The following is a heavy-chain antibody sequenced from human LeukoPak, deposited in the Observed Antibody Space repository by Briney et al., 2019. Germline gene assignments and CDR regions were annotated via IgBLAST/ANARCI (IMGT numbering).Heavy chain of an antibody. Sequence: ASVKVSCKASGGTFSSYAISWVRQAPGQGLEWMGGIIPIFGTANYAQRLQGRVTITTDESTSTAYMELSSLRSEDTAVYYCARDAKPGYCSSTSCYMNWFDPWGQGTLVTVSS. CDR1: GGTFSSYA. D-gene: IGHD2-2*01. J-gene: IGHJ5*02. V-gene: IGHV1-69*05. CDR2: IIPIFGTA. CDR3: ARDAKPGYCSSTSCYMNWFDP.